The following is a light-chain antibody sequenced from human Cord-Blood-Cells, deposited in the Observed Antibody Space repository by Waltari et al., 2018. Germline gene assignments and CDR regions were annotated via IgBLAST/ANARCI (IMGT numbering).Light chain of an antibody. CDR1: QSISNY. Sequence: DIHMTQSPSSLSASVGDRVTITCRASQSISNYLNWYQQKPGQAPKLLIYAASSLQSGVPSRFSGSGSGTDFTLTISSLQPEDFATYYCQQSYSTPFTFGPGTKVDIK. J-gene: IGKJ3*01. V-gene: IGKV1-39*01. CDR2: AAS. CDR3: QQSYSTPFT.